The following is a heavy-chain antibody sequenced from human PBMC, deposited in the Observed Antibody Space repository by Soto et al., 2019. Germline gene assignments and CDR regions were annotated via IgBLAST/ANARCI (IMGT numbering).Heavy chain of an antibody. CDR3: AREDRDRETGLVPAAIDGMDV. D-gene: IGHD2-2*01. CDR1: GGTFSRYS. J-gene: IGHJ6*02. CDR2: IIPIFGIA. Sequence: QVQLVQSGAEVKKPGSSVKVSCKASGGTFSRYSITWVRQAPGHGLEWIGRIIPIFGIASYAQKFQGRVTITADESTRTAYMELSSLRSDDTAVYSCAREDRDRETGLVPAAIDGMDVWGQGTTVTVSS. V-gene: IGHV1-69*08.